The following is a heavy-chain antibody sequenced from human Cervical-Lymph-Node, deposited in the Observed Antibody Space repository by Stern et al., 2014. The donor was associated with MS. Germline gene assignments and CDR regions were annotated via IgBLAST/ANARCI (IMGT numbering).Heavy chain of an antibody. V-gene: IGHV1-2*04. J-gene: IGHJ4*02. CDR3: ARASGDTAMVPLDY. CDR1: GYTFTGYY. CDR2: INPNSGGT. D-gene: IGHD5-18*01. Sequence: VQLVESGAEVKKPGASVKVSCKASGYTFTGYYMHWVRQAPGQGLEWLGWINPNSGGTNYAQKFQGWVTMTRDTSISTAYMELSRLRSDDTAVYYCARASGDTAMVPLDYWGQGTLVTVSS.